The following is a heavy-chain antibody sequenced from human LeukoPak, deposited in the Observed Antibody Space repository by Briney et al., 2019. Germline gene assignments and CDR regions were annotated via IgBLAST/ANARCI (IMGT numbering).Heavy chain of an antibody. J-gene: IGHJ6*02. CDR3: ARDQVVVGGMDV. Sequence: PGGSLRLSCAASGFTFSSYEMNWVRQAPGKGLEWVSHISSSGSTIYYADSVKGRFTISRDNAKNSLYLQMNSLRAEDTTVYYCARDQVVVGGMDVWGQGTTVTVSS. CDR2: ISSSGSTI. CDR1: GFTFSSYE. V-gene: IGHV3-48*03. D-gene: IGHD2-2*01.